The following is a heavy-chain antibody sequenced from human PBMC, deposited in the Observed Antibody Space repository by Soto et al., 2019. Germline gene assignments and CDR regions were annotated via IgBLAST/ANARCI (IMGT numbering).Heavy chain of an antibody. Sequence: QVPLVQSGAEVKKPGASVKVSCKASGYTFTSYGISWVRQAPGQGLEWMGWISAYNGNTNYAQKLQGRVTMTTDTSTSTAYMELRSLRSDDTAVYYCAREVWTYYDILPQANAFDIWGQGTMVTVSS. D-gene: IGHD3-9*01. CDR2: ISAYNGNT. V-gene: IGHV1-18*01. CDR1: GYTFTSYG. CDR3: AREVWTYYDILPQANAFDI. J-gene: IGHJ3*02.